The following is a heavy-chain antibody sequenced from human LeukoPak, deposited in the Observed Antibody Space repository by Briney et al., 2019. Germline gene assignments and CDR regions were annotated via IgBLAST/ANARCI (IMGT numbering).Heavy chain of an antibody. J-gene: IGHJ3*02. CDR3: ARASGSYYSGAFDI. D-gene: IGHD1-26*01. V-gene: IGHV3-30-3*01. Sequence: PGGSLRLSCAASGFTFSSYAMHWVRQASGKGLEWVAVVSYDGSNKYYADSVKGRFTISRDISKNTLYLQMNSLRAEDTAVYYCARASGSYYSGAFDIWGQGTMVTVSS. CDR1: GFTFSSYA. CDR2: VSYDGSNK.